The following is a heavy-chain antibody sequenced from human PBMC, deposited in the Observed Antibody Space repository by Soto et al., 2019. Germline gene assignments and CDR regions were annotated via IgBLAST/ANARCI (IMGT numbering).Heavy chain of an antibody. CDR3: ARDRYYDSSGYYVFDY. V-gene: IGHV3-21*01. CDR1: GFTFSSYS. J-gene: IGHJ4*02. D-gene: IGHD3-22*01. Sequence: GGSLRLSCAASGFTFSSYSMNWVRQAPGKGLEWVSSISSSSSYIYYADSVEGRFTISRDNAKNSLYLQMNSLRAEDTAVYYCARDRYYDSSGYYVFDYWGQGTLVTVSS. CDR2: ISSSSSYI.